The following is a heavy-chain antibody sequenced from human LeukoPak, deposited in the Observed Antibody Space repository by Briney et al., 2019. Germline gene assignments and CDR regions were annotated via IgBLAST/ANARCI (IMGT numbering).Heavy chain of an antibody. D-gene: IGHD6-13*01. CDR2: TYYRSKWYN. CDR3: AGVGKHMAAAGDYYFYMDV. Sequence: SQTLSLTCAFSGDSVSSNSAAWNWIRQSPSGGLEWLGRTYYRSKWYNDYAVSVKSRITINPDTSKNHFSLQLNSVTPEDTAVYYCAGVGKHMAAAGDYYFYMDVWGKGTTVTISS. J-gene: IGHJ6*03. V-gene: IGHV6-1*01. CDR1: GDSVSSNSAA.